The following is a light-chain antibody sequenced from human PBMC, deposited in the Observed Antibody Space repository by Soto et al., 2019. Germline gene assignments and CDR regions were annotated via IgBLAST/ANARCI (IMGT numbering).Light chain of an antibody. CDR1: QRVSSNS. CDR3: QQRSNWPPIT. J-gene: IGKJ5*01. CDR2: GAP. V-gene: IGKV3D-20*02. Sequence: IVLTQSPGTVSLSPGESATLSCRASQRVSSNSLAWYQQIRGQAPRLLIFGAPSRAPGTQARFGGSGYGPDSNPTISSLEPGDFAVYYCQQRSNWPPITVGQGTRGEI.